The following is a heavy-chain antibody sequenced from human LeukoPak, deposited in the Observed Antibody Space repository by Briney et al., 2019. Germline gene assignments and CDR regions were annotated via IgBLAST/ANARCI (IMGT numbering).Heavy chain of an antibody. D-gene: IGHD6-13*01. Sequence: GGSLRLSCAASGFTFSSYSMNWVRQAPGKGLEWVSSISSSSSYIYYADSVKGRFTISRDNAKNSLYLQMNSLRAEDTAVYYCARFGIAAAGPYYFDYWGQGTLVTVSS. J-gene: IGHJ4*02. CDR3: ARFGIAAAGPYYFDY. V-gene: IGHV3-21*01. CDR1: GFTFSSYS. CDR2: ISSSSSYI.